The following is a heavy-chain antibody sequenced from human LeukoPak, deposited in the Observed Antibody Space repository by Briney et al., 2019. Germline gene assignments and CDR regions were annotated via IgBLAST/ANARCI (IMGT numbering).Heavy chain of an antibody. V-gene: IGHV3-23*01. CDR1: GFTFSSYA. CDR2: ISGSGGST. D-gene: IGHD2-2*01. CDR3: AKDGCSSTSCYADY. J-gene: IGHJ4*02. Sequence: PGGSLRLSCAASGFTFSSYAMSWVRQAPAKGLEWVSAISGSGGSTYYADSVKGRFTISRDNSKNTLYLQMNSLRAEDTAVYYCAKDGCSSTSCYADYWGQGTLVTVSS.